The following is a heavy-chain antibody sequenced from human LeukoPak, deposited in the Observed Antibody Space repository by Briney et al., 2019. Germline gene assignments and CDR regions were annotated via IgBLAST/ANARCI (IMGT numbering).Heavy chain of an antibody. J-gene: IGHJ4*02. CDR3: ARERGGAYSRSSYFDY. CDR2: IYTSGSI. V-gene: IGHV4-4*07. D-gene: IGHD6-6*01. CDR1: GGSISSYY. Sequence: SETLSLTCTVSGGSISSYYWSWIRQPAGKGLEWIGRIYTSGSINYNPSLKSRVTMSVDTSKNQFSLKLSSVTAADTAVHYCARERGGAYSRSSYFDYWGQGTLVTVSS.